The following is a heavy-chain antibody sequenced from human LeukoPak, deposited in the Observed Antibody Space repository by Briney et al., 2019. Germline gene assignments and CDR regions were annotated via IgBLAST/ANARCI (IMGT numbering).Heavy chain of an antibody. V-gene: IGHV4-39*07. Sequence: SETLSLTCTVSGGSISGSSYYWSWIRQPPGKGLEWIGEINHSGSTNYNPSLKSRVTISVDTSKNQFSLKLSSVTAADTAVYYCARGPRYCSSTSCQRFDPWGQGTLVTVSS. CDR3: ARGPRYCSSTSCQRFDP. CDR1: GGSISGSSYY. D-gene: IGHD2-2*01. CDR2: INHSGST. J-gene: IGHJ5*02.